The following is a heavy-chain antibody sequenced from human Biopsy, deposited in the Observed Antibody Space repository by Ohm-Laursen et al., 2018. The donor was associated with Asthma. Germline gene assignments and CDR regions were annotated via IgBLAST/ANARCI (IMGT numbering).Heavy chain of an antibody. D-gene: IGHD6-19*01. Sequence: SLRLSCAASGSTFGDYAMSWFRQAPGKGLEWVGFIRSKAYGGTTEYAASLKGRFTISRDDSKSIAYLQMNSLKTEDTAVYYCTRGDYRRGWYPSEAANWFDPLGQGNLGPGSS. CDR2: IRSKAYGGTT. CDR3: TRGDYRRGWYPSEAANWFDP. CDR1: GSTFGDYA. J-gene: IGHJ5*02. V-gene: IGHV3-49*03.